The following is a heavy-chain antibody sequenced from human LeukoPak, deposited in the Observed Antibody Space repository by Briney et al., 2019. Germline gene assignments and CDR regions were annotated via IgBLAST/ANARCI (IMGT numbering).Heavy chain of an antibody. V-gene: IGHV3-74*01. Sequence: GGSLRLSCAASGFTLSLYWMHWVRQAPGKGLVWVSRINRDGSITDYADSVRGRFTISRDNAQNTLYLQMNSLRAEDTAVYYCARVYYDFWSGYYKMYYFDYWGQGTLVTVSS. CDR1: GFTLSLYW. CDR2: INRDGSIT. J-gene: IGHJ4*02. CDR3: ARVYYDFWSGYYKMYYFDY. D-gene: IGHD3-3*01.